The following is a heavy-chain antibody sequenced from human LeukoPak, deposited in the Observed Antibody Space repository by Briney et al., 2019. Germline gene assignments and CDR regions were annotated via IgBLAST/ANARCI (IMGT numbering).Heavy chain of an antibody. Sequence: ASETLSLTCTVSGGSISSPNHYWGWIRQPPGKGLEWIGSMYYSGGTYYNPSLKSRVTISVDTSKNQFSLKLSSVTAADTAVYYCARGTRYFDGDLYHFDYWGQGTLVTVSS. CDR2: MYYSGGT. CDR3: ARGTRYFDGDLYHFDY. V-gene: IGHV4-39*07. CDR1: GGSISSPNHY. D-gene: IGHD3-9*01. J-gene: IGHJ4*02.